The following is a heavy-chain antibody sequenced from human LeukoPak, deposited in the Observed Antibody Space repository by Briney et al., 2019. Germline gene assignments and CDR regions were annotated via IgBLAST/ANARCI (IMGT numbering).Heavy chain of an antibody. CDR1: GYTFTSYG. J-gene: IGHJ6*03. Sequence: ASVKVSCKASGYTFTSYGISWVRQAPGQGLEWMGWISAYNGNTNYAQKLQGRVTMTTDTSTSTAYMELRSLRSDDTAVYYCAREIYSGSYSIYYYYYYMDVWGKGTTVTISS. V-gene: IGHV1-18*01. CDR3: AREIYSGSYSIYYYYYYMDV. D-gene: IGHD1-26*01. CDR2: ISAYNGNT.